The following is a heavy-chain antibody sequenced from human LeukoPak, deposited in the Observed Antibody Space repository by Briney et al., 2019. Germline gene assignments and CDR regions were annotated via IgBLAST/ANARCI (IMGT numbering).Heavy chain of an antibody. D-gene: IGHD1-26*01. Sequence: PSETLSLTCGVSGYSISSGYYWGWIRQPPGKGLEWTGSIYHSGSTYYNPSLKSRVTISVDTSKNQFSLKLSSVTAADTAVYYCARRPSGSYHFDYWGQGTLVTVSS. CDR3: ARRPSGSYHFDY. V-gene: IGHV4-38-2*01. J-gene: IGHJ4*02. CDR1: GYSISSGYY. CDR2: IYHSGST.